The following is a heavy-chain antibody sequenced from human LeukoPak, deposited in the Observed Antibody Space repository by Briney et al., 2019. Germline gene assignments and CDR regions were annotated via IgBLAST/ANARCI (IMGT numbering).Heavy chain of an antibody. J-gene: IGHJ4*02. CDR3: AKDYNYGYGYYFDY. Sequence: GGSLRLSCAASGFTFSRCGRQWVRQAPGKGLEWVAVISYDGSDKYYADSVKGRFTISRDNSKNTLYLEMNSLRAEDTAVYYCAKDYNYGYGYYFDYWGQGTLVTVSS. CDR2: ISYDGSDK. CDR1: GFTFSRCG. V-gene: IGHV3-30*18. D-gene: IGHD3-10*01.